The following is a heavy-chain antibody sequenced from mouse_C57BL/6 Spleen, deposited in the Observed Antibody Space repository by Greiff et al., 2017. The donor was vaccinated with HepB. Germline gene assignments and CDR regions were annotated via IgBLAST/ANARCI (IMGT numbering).Heavy chain of an antibody. CDR3: AIYYGSRPFAY. CDR1: GFSLTSYG. D-gene: IGHD1-1*01. CDR2: IWGVGST. J-gene: IGHJ3*01. V-gene: IGHV2-6*01. Sequence: VKLMESGPGLVAPSQSLSITCTVSGFSLTSYGVDWVRQSPGKGLEWLGVIWGVGSTNYNSALKSRLSISKDNSKSQVFLKMNSLQTDDTAMYYCAIYYGSRPFAYWGQGTLVTVSA.